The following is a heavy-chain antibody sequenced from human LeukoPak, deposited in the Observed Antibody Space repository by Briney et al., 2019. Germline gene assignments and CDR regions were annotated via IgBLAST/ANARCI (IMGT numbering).Heavy chain of an antibody. CDR3: ARRSYTSTSYFATWYFDY. J-gene: IGHJ4*02. Sequence: SETLSLTCAVYGESFSGFYWSCIRQPPGNTLEWIGEMNPSGNTNYNPSLQSRATISVDTSKNQFSLKLNSVTAADAAVYYCARRSYTSTSYFATWYFDYWGRGTLVTVSS. D-gene: IGHD3-10*01. V-gene: IGHV4-34*01. CDR2: MNPSGNT. CDR1: GESFSGFY.